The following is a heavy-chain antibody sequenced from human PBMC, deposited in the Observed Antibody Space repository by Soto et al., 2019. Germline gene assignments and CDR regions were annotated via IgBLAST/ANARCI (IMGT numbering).Heavy chain of an antibody. CDR2: ISSSSSYI. V-gene: IGHV3-21*01. CDR1: GFTFSSYS. D-gene: IGHD1-26*01. Sequence: GGSLRLSCAASGFTFSSYSMNWVRQAPGKGLEWVSSISSSSSYIYYADSVKGRFTISRDNAKNSLYLQMNSLRAEDTAVYYCARDLQDSGSYSAGMDVWGQGTTVTVSS. J-gene: IGHJ6*02. CDR3: ARDLQDSGSYSAGMDV.